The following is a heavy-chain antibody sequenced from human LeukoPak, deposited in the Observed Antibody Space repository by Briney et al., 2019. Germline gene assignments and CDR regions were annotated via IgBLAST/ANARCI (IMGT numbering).Heavy chain of an antibody. Sequence: SETLSLTCTVSGGSISSYYWSWIRQPPGKGLEGIGYIYYSGSTNHNPSLKSRVTISVDTSKNQFSLNLNSVTAADTAVYYCARGVDYDFWSGTLFDPWGQGTLVSVSS. CDR2: IYYSGST. V-gene: IGHV4-59*01. D-gene: IGHD3-3*01. CDR3: ARGVDYDFWSGTLFDP. CDR1: GGSISSYY. J-gene: IGHJ5*02.